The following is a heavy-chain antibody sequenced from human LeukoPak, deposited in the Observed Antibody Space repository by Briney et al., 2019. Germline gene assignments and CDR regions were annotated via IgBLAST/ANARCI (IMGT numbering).Heavy chain of an antibody. J-gene: IGHJ4*02. CDR3: TTYSSTWFSFDD. CDR2: IKRKSDGGTT. D-gene: IGHD6-13*01. V-gene: IGHV3-15*01. Sequence: GGSLRLSCAASAFTFSDSLMSWVRRAPGKGLEWVGRIKRKSDGGTTEYAAPVKGRFTISRDDSKNTLYLQMNSLKIEDTAVYYCTTYSSTWFSFDDWGQGTLVTVSS. CDR1: AFTFSDSL.